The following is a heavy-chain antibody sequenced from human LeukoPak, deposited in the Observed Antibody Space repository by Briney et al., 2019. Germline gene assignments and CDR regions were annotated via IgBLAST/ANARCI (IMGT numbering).Heavy chain of an antibody. V-gene: IGHV4-59*08. Sequence: PSETLSLTCTVSGVSLSSYYWSWIRQPPGKGLEWIAFLHYSGSTNGNPSLKSRVTTSLDTSKNQVFLELTSVTAADTAVYYCARHWDYDGSPHDAFDVWGQGTMVTVSS. CDR1: GVSLSSYY. D-gene: IGHD3-22*01. CDR2: LHYSGST. J-gene: IGHJ3*01. CDR3: ARHWDYDGSPHDAFDV.